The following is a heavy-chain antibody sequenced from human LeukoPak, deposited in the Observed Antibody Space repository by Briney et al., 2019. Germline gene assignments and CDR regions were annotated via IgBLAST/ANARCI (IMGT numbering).Heavy chain of an antibody. Sequence: SVKVSCKASGGTFSSYAISWVRQAPGQGLEWMGGSIPIFGTANYAQKFQGRVTITADESTSTAYMELSSLRSEDTAVYYCARPQCCIDDAFDIWGQGTMVTVSS. V-gene: IGHV1-69*01. CDR3: ARPQCCIDDAFDI. CDR1: GGTFSSYA. D-gene: IGHD2-8*02. J-gene: IGHJ3*02. CDR2: SIPIFGTA.